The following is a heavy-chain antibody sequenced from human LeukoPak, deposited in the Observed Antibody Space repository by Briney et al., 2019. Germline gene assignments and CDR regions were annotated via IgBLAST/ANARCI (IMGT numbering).Heavy chain of an antibody. V-gene: IGHV1-69*13. CDR3: ARHQLLSSPERYLDYGMDV. Sequence: ASVNVSCKASGGTFSSYAISWVRQAPGQGLEWMGGIIPIFCTANYAQKFQGRVTITADESTSTAYMELSSLRSEDTAVYYCARHQLLSSPERYLDYGMDVWGKGTTVTVSS. J-gene: IGHJ6*04. CDR1: GGTFSSYA. D-gene: IGHD2-2*01. CDR2: IIPIFCTA.